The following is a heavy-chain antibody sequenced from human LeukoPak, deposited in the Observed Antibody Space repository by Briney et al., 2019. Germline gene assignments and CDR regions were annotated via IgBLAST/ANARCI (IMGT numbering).Heavy chain of an antibody. CDR2: INSDGSRP. V-gene: IGHV3-74*03. J-gene: IGHJ4*02. CDR1: GFTPTSDW. Sequence: PRGSPRLSRAPSGFTPTSDWMHSGPQAPGEGVVWVSRINSDGSRPTSTDSVKGRFTISRDNPKNTLYLKMNMLRAQDPAVYTCARGSTAVAGFPYFDYGGQGTLVTVSS. D-gene: IGHD6-19*01. CDR3: ARGSTAVAGFPYFDY.